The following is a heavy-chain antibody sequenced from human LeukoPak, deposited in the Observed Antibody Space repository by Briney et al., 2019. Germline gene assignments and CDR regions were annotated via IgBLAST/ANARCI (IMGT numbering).Heavy chain of an antibody. D-gene: IGHD1-26*01. Sequence: PSETLSLTCTVSGGSISSYYWSWIRQPPGKGREWIGYIYYSGSTNYNPSLKSRVTISVDTSKNQFSLKLSSVTAADTAVYYCARHVRGVGIDYWGQGTLVTVSS. CDR2: IYYSGST. CDR3: ARHVRGVGIDY. J-gene: IGHJ4*02. CDR1: GGSISSYY. V-gene: IGHV4-59*08.